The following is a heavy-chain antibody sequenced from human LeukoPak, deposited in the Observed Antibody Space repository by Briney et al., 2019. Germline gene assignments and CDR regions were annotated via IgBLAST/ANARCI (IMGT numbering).Heavy chain of an antibody. J-gene: IGHJ4*02. CDR1: GFSFSSYA. Sequence: GGSLRLSCAASGFSFSSYAMHWVRQAPGKGLEWVAAIPNDGSKTYYADSVKGRFTISRDNSKNTLYLQMNSLRAEDTAVYYCANERGYNYGYSFDYWGQGTLVTVSS. CDR2: IPNDGSKT. CDR3: ANERGYNYGYSFDY. D-gene: IGHD5-18*01. V-gene: IGHV3-30-3*02.